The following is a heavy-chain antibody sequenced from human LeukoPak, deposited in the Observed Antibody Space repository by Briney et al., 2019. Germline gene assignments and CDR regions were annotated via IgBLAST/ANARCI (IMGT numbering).Heavy chain of an antibody. CDR1: GGSISSSSYY. D-gene: IGHD5-18*01. Sequence: SETLSLTCTVSGGSISSSSYYWGWIRQPPGKGLEWIGSIYYSGSTYYNPSLKSRVTISVDTSKNQFSLKLSSVTAADTAVYYCARGSAAMVEYWGQGALVTVSS. V-gene: IGHV4-39*01. J-gene: IGHJ4*02. CDR3: ARGSAAMVEY. CDR2: IYYSGST.